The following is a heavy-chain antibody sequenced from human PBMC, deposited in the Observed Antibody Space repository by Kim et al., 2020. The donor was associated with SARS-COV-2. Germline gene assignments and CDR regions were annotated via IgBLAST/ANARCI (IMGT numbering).Heavy chain of an antibody. CDR1: GFTFSSYA. D-gene: IGHD6-13*01. CDR2: ISGSGGST. J-gene: IGHJ6*02. V-gene: IGHV3-23*01. CDR3: AKKGIAAAGHRPMYYYYGMDV. Sequence: GGSLRLSCAASGFTFSSYAMSWVRQAPGKGLEWVSAISGSGGSTYYADSVKGRFTISRDNSKNTLYLQMNSLRAEDTAVYYCAKKGIAAAGHRPMYYYYGMDVWGQGTTVTVSS.